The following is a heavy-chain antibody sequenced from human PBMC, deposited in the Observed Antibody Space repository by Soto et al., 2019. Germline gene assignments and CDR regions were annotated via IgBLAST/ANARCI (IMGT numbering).Heavy chain of an antibody. V-gene: IGHV3-23*01. Sequence: EVQLLESGGGVVQPGGSLRLSCVGSGFTFINYAMNWVRQTPGKGLEWVSTISGGGDRTFDADTVKGRFTISRDNSKNTVNLQMNSLRADDTAVYYCARKVLGSTSRPDWWYFDLWGRGTLVTVSS. CDR1: GFTFINYA. CDR3: ARKVLGSTSRPDWWYFDL. CDR2: ISGGGDRT. J-gene: IGHJ2*01. D-gene: IGHD2-2*01.